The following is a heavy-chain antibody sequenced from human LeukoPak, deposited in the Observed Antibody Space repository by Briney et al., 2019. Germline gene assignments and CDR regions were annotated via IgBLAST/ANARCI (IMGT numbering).Heavy chain of an antibody. D-gene: IGHD3-16*01. J-gene: IGHJ5*02. V-gene: IGHV1-8*01. CDR2: MNPNSGNT. Sequence: ASVKVSCKASGYTFTSYDINWVRQATGQGLEWMGWMNPNSGNTGYAQKFQGRVTMTTDTSTSTAYMELRSLRSDDTAVYYCARDKFGSWFDPWGQGTLVTVSS. CDR1: GYTFTSYD. CDR3: ARDKFGSWFDP.